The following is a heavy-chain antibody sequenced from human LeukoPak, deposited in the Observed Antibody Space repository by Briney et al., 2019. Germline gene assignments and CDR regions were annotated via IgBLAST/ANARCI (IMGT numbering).Heavy chain of an antibody. J-gene: IGHJ3*01. Sequence: GGSLRLSCAASGFTFSSYSMNWVRQAPGKGLEWVSSISSSSSYIYYADSVKGRFTISRDNAKNLLYLQMNSLRAEDTAVYYCARDPCSSTSCYTGAFDFWGQGTMVTVSS. CDR1: GFTFSSYS. V-gene: IGHV3-21*01. D-gene: IGHD2-2*02. CDR2: ISSSSSYI. CDR3: ARDPCSSTSCYTGAFDF.